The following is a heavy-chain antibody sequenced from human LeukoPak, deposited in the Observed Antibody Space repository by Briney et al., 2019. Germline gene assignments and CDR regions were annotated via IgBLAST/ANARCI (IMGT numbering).Heavy chain of an antibody. V-gene: IGHV3-23*01. CDR2: ISGSGGST. CDR3: ASAEGYCSSTSCLGGSFDI. J-gene: IGHJ3*02. Sequence: PGGSLRLSCAASGFTFSSYAMSWVRQAPGKGLEWVSAISGSGGSTYYADSVKGRFTISRDNAKNTLYLQMNSLRAEDTAVYYCASAEGYCSSTSCLGGSFDIWGQGTMVTVSS. D-gene: IGHD2-2*01. CDR1: GFTFSSYA.